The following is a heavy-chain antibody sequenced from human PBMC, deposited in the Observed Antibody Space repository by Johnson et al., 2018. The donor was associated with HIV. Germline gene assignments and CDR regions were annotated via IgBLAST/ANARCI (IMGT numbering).Heavy chain of an antibody. Sequence: VQLVESGGGLVQPGGSLRLSCAASGFTVSSNYMSWVRQAPGKGLEWVSVIYASGNWYDAESVRGRFTISRDTSKNTVFLQMSSLRVEDSAVYFCARIPMPAATTRSDAFDLWGQGTMVTVSS. CDR1: GFTVSSNY. J-gene: IGHJ3*01. CDR3: ARIPMPAATTRSDAFDL. V-gene: IGHV3-66*02. D-gene: IGHD1-26*01. CDR2: IYASGNW.